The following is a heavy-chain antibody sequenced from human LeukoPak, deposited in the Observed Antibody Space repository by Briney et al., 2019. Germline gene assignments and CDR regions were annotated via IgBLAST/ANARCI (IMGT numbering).Heavy chain of an antibody. J-gene: IGHJ4*02. CDR2: INPNSGDT. CDR1: GYTFSGYY. V-gene: IGHV1-2*02. D-gene: IGHD2-15*01. CDR3: ARDRGYVTDRNFGY. Sequence: ASVKVSCKASGYTFSGYYIHWMRQAPGQGLEWVGWINPNSGDTNYARKFQGRVTMTRNMSISTAHMELSRLRSDDTAVYYCARDRGYVTDRNFGYWGQGSLVTVSS.